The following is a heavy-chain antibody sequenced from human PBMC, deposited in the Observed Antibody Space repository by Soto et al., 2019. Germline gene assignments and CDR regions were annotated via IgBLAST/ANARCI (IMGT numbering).Heavy chain of an antibody. D-gene: IGHD3-10*01. CDR1: GYTFTGYY. CDR3: ARDFMARGRDSNWFDP. J-gene: IGHJ5*02. V-gene: IGHV1-2*04. CDR2: INPNSGGT. Sequence: GASGKVSCKASGYTFTGYYMHWVRQAPGQGLEWMGWINPNSGGTNYAQKFQGWVTMTKNTLYLQMNSLRAEDTAVYYCARDFMARGRDSNWFDPWGQGTLVTVS.